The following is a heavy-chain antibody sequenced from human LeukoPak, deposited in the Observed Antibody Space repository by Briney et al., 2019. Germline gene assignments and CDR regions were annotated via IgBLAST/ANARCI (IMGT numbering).Heavy chain of an antibody. Sequence: GGSLRLSCAASGFTFSSYAMSWVRQAPGKGLEWVSAISGSGGSTYYADSVKGRFTISRDNSKNTLYLQMNGLRAEDTAVYYCAKDLYSSGWYAFFDYWGQGTLVAVSS. CDR3: AKDLYSSGWYAFFDY. J-gene: IGHJ4*02. CDR1: GFTFSSYA. V-gene: IGHV3-23*01. D-gene: IGHD6-19*01. CDR2: ISGSGGST.